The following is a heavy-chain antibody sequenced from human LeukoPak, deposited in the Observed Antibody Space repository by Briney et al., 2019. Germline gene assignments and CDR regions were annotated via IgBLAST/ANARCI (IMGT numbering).Heavy chain of an antibody. V-gene: IGHV4-39*07. J-gene: IGHJ4*02. CDR3: AREQTRLRFLEWLRQPYFDY. CDR1: RGSISTSNYY. CDR2: IFYSGST. Sequence: SETLSLTCTVSRGSISTSNYYWGWVRQPPGKALEWIGNIFYSGSTYYSPSLKSRVTISLDTSRNQFSLKLNSVTAADTAVYYCAREQTRLRFLEWLRQPYFDYWGQGTLVTVSS. D-gene: IGHD3-3*01.